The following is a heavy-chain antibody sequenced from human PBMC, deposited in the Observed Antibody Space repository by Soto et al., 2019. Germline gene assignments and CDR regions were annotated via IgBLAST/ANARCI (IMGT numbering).Heavy chain of an antibody. Sequence: EVQLVGSGGGLVQPGGSLRLSCAASGLTFSSYWMHWVRQAPGKGLVWVSRINSDGGSTSYADSVKGRFTISRDNAKNTLYLQMNTLRAEDTAVYYCALSHTVTTDYWGQGTLVTVSS. CDR2: INSDGGST. CDR1: GLTFSSYW. V-gene: IGHV3-74*01. CDR3: ALSHTVTTDY. J-gene: IGHJ4*02. D-gene: IGHD4-17*01.